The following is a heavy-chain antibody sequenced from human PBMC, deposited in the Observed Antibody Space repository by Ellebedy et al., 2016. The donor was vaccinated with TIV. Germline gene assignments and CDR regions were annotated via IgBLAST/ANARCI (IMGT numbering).Heavy chain of an antibody. J-gene: IGHJ4*02. Sequence: PGGSLRLSCKVSEYSFTSYWISWVRQMPGKGLEWMGKIDPSDTYTNYSPSFQGHVTISADKSISTAYLQWSSLKASDTAMYYCARQRVEGYDFDDWGQGTLVTVSS. CDR1: EYSFTSYW. CDR3: ARQRVEGYDFDD. CDR2: IDPSDTYT. D-gene: IGHD5-12*01. V-gene: IGHV5-10-1*01.